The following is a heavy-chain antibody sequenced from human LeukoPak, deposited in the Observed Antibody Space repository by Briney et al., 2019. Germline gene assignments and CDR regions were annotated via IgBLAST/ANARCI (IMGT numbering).Heavy chain of an antibody. Sequence: PGESLRLSCAASGFTFSNYGMHWVRQAPGKGLEWVAVIWYDGSNKYYADSVKGRFTISRDNSKNTLYLQMNSLRADDTAVYYCVRVAVAGNLNNWFDPWGQGTLVTVSS. CDR1: GFTFSNYG. D-gene: IGHD6-19*01. CDR2: IWYDGSNK. V-gene: IGHV3-33*01. CDR3: VRVAVAGNLNNWFDP. J-gene: IGHJ5*02.